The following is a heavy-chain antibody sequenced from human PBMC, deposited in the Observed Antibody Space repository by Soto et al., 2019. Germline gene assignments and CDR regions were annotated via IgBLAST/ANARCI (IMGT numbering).Heavy chain of an antibody. V-gene: IGHV3-7*01. J-gene: IGHJ6*02. Sequence: GGSLRLSCAATGFMFGTYWMSWVRQAPGKGLEWVANIKHDGNEKYYADSVKGRFTVSRDNVKNFLHLQMSSLRGDDTGVYFCXRATLSWGHYYFRGLDVWGQGTTVTVSS. D-gene: IGHD3-22*01. CDR1: GFMFGTYW. CDR3: XRATLSWGHYYFRGLDV. CDR2: IKHDGNEK.